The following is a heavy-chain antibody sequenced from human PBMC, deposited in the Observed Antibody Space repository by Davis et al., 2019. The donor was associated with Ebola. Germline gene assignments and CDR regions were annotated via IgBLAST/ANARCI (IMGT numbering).Heavy chain of an antibody. CDR3: ARALAGIYYYGMDV. D-gene: IGHD6-13*01. Sequence: ASVKVSCKPSGYTFAPYPLHWVRQAPGQTLEWMGWINADNGNADSSQKFQGRVTITRDAPARTDYMELSGLRSEDTAVYYCARALAGIYYYGMDVWGKGTTVTVSS. V-gene: IGHV1-3*01. CDR1: GYTFAPYP. J-gene: IGHJ6*04. CDR2: INADNGNA.